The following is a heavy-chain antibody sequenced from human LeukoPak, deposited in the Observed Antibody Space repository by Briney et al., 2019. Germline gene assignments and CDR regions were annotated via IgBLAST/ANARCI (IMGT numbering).Heavy chain of an antibody. Sequence: SVKVSCKASGGTFSSYAISWVRQAPGQGLEWMGGIIPIFGTANYAQKFQGRVTITADESTSTAYMEMSSLRSEETAVYYCARSPDDFWSGYENWFDPWGQGTLVTVSS. CDR2: IIPIFGTA. CDR1: GGTFSSYA. D-gene: IGHD3-3*01. CDR3: ARSPDDFWSGYENWFDP. J-gene: IGHJ5*02. V-gene: IGHV1-69*01.